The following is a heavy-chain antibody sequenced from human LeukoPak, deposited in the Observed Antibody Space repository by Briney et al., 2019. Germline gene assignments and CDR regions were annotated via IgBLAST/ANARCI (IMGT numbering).Heavy chain of an antibody. CDR2: ISSSSTI. CDR3: ARGQGHNSGSYFYYGMDV. J-gene: IGHJ6*02. V-gene: IGHV3-48*01. CDR1: GFTFSSYS. Sequence: GGSLRLSCAASGFTFSSYSMNWVRQAPGKGLEWVSYISSSSTIYYADSVKGRFTISRDNAKNSLYLQMNSLRAEDTAVYHCARGQGHNSGSYFYYGMDVWGQGTTVTVSS. D-gene: IGHD3-10*01.